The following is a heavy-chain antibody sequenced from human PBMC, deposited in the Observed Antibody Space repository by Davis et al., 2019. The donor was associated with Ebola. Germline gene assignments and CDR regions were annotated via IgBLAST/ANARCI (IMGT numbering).Heavy chain of an antibody. J-gene: IGHJ4*02. Sequence: KVSCKGSGYSFTSYWLGWLRQMPGKGLEWMGIIYPGDSDTRYRPSFQGQVTISADKSISTAYLQWSSLKASDTAMYYCARRGYCSGGSCYVYFDYWGQGTLVTVSS. CDR3: ARRGYCSGGSCYVYFDY. CDR1: GYSFTSYW. V-gene: IGHV5-51*01. CDR2: IYPGDSDT. D-gene: IGHD2-15*01.